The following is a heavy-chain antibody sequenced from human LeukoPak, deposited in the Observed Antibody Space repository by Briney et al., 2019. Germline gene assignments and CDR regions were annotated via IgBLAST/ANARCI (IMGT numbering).Heavy chain of an antibody. CDR2: ISSSGSTI. V-gene: IGHV3-48*03. Sequence: GGSLRLSCAASGFTFSSYEMNWVRQAPGKGLEWVSYISSSGSTIYYADSVKGRFTISRDNSKNTLYLQMNSLRAEDTAVYYCAKDRNRMVRGVLDYWGQGTLVTVSS. D-gene: IGHD3-10*01. J-gene: IGHJ4*02. CDR3: AKDRNRMVRGVLDY. CDR1: GFTFSSYE.